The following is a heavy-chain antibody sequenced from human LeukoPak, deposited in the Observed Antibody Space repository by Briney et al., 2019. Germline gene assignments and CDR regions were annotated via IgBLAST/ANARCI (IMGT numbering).Heavy chain of an antibody. CDR3: ARDRGIDYYGSGSYYRHYYYYMDV. CDR1: GYTFTGYY. J-gene: IGHJ6*03. D-gene: IGHD3-10*01. Sequence: ASVKVSCKASGYTFTGYYMHWVRQAPGQGLEWMGWINPNSGGTNYAQKFQGRVTMTRDTSISTAYMELSRLRSDDTAVYYCARDRGIDYYGSGSYYRHYYYYMDVWGKGTTVTVSS. CDR2: INPNSGGT. V-gene: IGHV1-2*02.